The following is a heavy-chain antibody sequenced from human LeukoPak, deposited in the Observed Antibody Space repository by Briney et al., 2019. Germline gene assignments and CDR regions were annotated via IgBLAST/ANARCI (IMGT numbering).Heavy chain of an antibody. CDR2: IYDRGST. CDR1: GGSISSYY. V-gene: IGHV4-59*01. Sequence: SETLSLTCTVSGGSISSYYWSWIRQPPGKGLEWIGNIYDRGSTKYDPSLKSRVTISVDTSKNQFSLRLSSVTAADTAVYYCARDRGGDYFDYWGQGTLVTVSS. CDR3: ARDRGGDYFDY. D-gene: IGHD2-15*01. J-gene: IGHJ4*02.